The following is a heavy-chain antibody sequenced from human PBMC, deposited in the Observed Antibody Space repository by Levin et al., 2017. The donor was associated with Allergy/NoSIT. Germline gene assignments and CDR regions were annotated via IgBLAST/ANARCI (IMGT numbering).Heavy chain of an antibody. CDR2: IYYSGST. J-gene: IGHJ6*02. Sequence: PSETLSLTCIVSGASISTDDYYWSWLRQPPGKGLEWIGYIYYSGSTYYNPSLTSRVTISLDTSKNLFSLNLSSVTAADTAVYYCLADYGRDDYYYYGVDVWGQGTTVTVSS. D-gene: IGHD4/OR15-4a*01. V-gene: IGHV4-30-4*01. CDR1: GASISTDDYY. CDR3: LADYGRDDYYYYGVDV.